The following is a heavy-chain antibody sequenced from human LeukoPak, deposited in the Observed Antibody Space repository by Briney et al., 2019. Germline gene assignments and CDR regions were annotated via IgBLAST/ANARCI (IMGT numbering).Heavy chain of an antibody. J-gene: IGHJ4*02. V-gene: IGHV4-39*07. CDR1: GGSISSGSYY. Sequence: SETLSLTCTVSGGSISSGSYYWSWIRQPPGKGLEWIGEINHSGSTNYNPSLKSRVTISVDTSKNQFSLKLSSVTAADTAVYYCAGGNWLAYFDYWGQGTLVTVSS. D-gene: IGHD2-21*01. CDR3: AGGNWLAYFDY. CDR2: INHSGST.